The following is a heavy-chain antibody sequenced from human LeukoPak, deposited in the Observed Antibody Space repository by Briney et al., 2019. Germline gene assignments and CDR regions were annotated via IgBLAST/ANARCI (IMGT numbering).Heavy chain of an antibody. D-gene: IGHD3-10*01. CDR3: ARGDRGEAYYYYMDV. CDR2: IIPIFGTA. CDR1: GGTFSSYA. V-gene: IGHV1-69*05. Sequence: SVKVSFKASGGTFSSYAISWVRQAPGQGLEWMGGIIPIFGTANYAQKFQGRVTITTDESTSTAYMELSSLRSEDTTVYYCARGDRGEAYYYYMDVWGKGTTVTVSS. J-gene: IGHJ6*03.